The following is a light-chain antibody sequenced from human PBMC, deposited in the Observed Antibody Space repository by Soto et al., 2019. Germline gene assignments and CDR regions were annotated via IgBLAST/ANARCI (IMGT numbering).Light chain of an antibody. Sequence: QSALTQPPSASGSPGQSVTISCTGTSSDIGTYNYVSWYQQHPGKAPKLIIFEVTQRPSGVPDRFSGSKSGNTASLTVSGLQAEDEADYYCSSFAANNDFAYVFGSGTKLTVL. J-gene: IGLJ1*01. CDR3: SSFAANNDFAYV. CDR1: SSDIGTYNY. V-gene: IGLV2-8*01. CDR2: EVT.